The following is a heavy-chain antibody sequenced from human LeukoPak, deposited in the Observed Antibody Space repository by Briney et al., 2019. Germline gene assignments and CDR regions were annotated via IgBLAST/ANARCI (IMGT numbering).Heavy chain of an antibody. J-gene: IGHJ3*02. CDR2: INHSGST. Sequence: SETLSLTCAVYGGSSSGYYWSWIRQPPGKGLEWIGEINHSGSTNYNPSLKSRVTISVDTSKNQFSLKLSSVTAADTAVYYCASPVSSSWYDKAFDIWGQGTMVTVSS. D-gene: IGHD6-13*01. V-gene: IGHV4-34*01. CDR1: GGSSSGYY. CDR3: ASPVSSSWYDKAFDI.